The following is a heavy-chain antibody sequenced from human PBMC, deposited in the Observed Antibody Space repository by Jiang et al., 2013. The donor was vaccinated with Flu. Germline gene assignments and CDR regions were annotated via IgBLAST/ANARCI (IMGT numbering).Heavy chain of an antibody. J-gene: IGHJ4*02. V-gene: IGHV3-30*01. CDR3: ARGIGALWFGELGYYFDY. Sequence: FTISRDNSKNTLYLQMNSLRAEDTAVYYCARGIGALWFGELGYYFDYWGQGTLVTVSS. D-gene: IGHD3-10*01.